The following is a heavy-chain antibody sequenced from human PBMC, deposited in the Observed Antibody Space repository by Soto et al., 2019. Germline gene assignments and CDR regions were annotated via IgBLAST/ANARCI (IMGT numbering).Heavy chain of an antibody. CDR3: ARHNYGSGSTYFDY. Sequence: SETLSLPCTVSGGSISSYYLSWIRQPPGKGLEWIGYIYYSGSTNYNPSLKSRVTISVDTSKNQFSLKLNSMTAADTAVYYCARHNYGSGSTYFDYWGQGTLVTVSS. CDR1: GGSISSYY. J-gene: IGHJ4*02. D-gene: IGHD3-10*01. V-gene: IGHV4-59*08. CDR2: IYYSGST.